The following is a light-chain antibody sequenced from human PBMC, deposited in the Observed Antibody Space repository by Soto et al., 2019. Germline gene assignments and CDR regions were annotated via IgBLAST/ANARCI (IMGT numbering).Light chain of an antibody. J-gene: IGLJ2*01. V-gene: IGLV2-14*01. CDR1: SSDVGAFNY. CDR3: SSYTSSSTLV. CDR2: EVS. Sequence: QSALTQPASVSGSPGQPITISCTGTSSDVGAFNYVSWYQQYPGKAPKLMIYEVSNRPSGVSNRFSGSASGKTASLTISRLQAEDEADYYCSSYTSSSTLVFGGGTKVTVL.